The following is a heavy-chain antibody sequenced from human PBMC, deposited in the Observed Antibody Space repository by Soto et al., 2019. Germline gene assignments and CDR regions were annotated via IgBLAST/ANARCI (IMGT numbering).Heavy chain of an antibody. CDR3: AADKIAARPYFDY. Sequence: GASVKVSCKASGFTFTSSAVQWVRQARGQRLEWIGWIVVGSGNTNYAQKFQERVTINRDMSTSTAYMELSSLRSEDTAVYYCAADKIAARPYFDYWGQGTLVTVSS. V-gene: IGHV1-58*01. CDR2: IVVGSGNT. CDR1: GFTFTSSA. D-gene: IGHD6-6*01. J-gene: IGHJ4*02.